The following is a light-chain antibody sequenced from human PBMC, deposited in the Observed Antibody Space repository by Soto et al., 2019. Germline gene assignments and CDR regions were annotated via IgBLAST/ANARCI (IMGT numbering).Light chain of an antibody. V-gene: IGKV4-1*01. CDR2: WAS. CDR1: QSVLSSSDNKNL. Sequence: DIVMTQSPDSLALSLGERATINCKSSQSVLSSSDNKNLLAWFQHKPGQPPRLLIYWASTRESGVPDRFSGSGSRTDFTLTISSLQAEDVAIYYCQHYYSPPVTFGQGTKVEI. J-gene: IGKJ1*01. CDR3: QHYYSPPVT.